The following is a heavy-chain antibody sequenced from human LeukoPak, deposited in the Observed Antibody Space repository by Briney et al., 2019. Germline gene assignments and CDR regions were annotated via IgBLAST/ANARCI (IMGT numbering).Heavy chain of an antibody. CDR1: GFTFSSYA. J-gene: IGHJ4*02. D-gene: IGHD1-26*01. CDR3: AKDNVGATGN. CDR2: ISYDGSNK. Sequence: GGSLRLSCAASGFTFSSYAMHWVRQAPGKGLEWVAVISYDGSNKYYADSVKGRFTISRDNSKNTLYLQMNSLRAEDTAVYYCAKDNVGATGNWGQGTLVTVSS. V-gene: IGHV3-30-3*01.